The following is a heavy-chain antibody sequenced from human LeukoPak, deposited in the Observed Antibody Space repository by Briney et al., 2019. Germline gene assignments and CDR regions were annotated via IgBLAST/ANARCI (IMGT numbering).Heavy chain of an antibody. Sequence: SGTLSLTCAVSGGSILTTNWWSWVRQPPGKGLEWIGEVHLSGASNYNPSLKSLVNMSIDKSKNQLSLELTSVTAADTAIYYCTRESGAFSPFGFWGQGTLVTVSS. CDR1: GGSILTTNW. J-gene: IGHJ4*02. D-gene: IGHD1-26*01. CDR3: TRESGAFSPFGF. V-gene: IGHV4-4*02. CDR2: VHLSGAS.